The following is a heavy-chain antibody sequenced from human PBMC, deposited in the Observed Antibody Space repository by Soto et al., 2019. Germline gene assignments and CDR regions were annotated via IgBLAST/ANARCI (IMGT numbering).Heavy chain of an antibody. J-gene: IGHJ5*02. D-gene: IGHD1-1*01. CDR3: AKGSTYRPYNWFDP. Sequence: GGSLRLSCAASGFTFSSYAMSWVRQAPGKGLEWVSGISGSGGSTYYADSVKGRFTISRDNSKNTLYLQMNSLRAEDTAVYYCAKGSTYRPYNWFDPWGQGTLVTVSS. CDR1: GFTFSSYA. V-gene: IGHV3-23*01. CDR2: ISGSGGST.